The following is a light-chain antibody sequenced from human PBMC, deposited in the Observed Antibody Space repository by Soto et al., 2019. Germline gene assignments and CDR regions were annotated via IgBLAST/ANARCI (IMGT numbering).Light chain of an antibody. CDR1: QSVGSN. J-gene: IGKJ1*01. Sequence: ERVMTQSPATLSVSPGERATLSCRASQSVGSNLAWYQQKPGQAPRLLIFGASSRATGVPARFSGSGSGTEFTLTISRLEPEDFAVYYCQQCSFSPRTFGQGTKVDIK. CDR3: QQCSFSPRT. CDR2: GAS. V-gene: IGKV3-15*01.